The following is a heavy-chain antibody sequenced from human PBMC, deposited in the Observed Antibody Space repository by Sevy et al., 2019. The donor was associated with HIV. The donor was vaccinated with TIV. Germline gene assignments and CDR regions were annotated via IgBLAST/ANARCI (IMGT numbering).Heavy chain of an antibody. Sequence: GGSLRLSCAGSGFTFSNVWMSWVRQAPGKGLQWVAHFKSKTDGGTTDYAAPVRGRFTISRDDSKNTLSLQMNSLKTEDTAVYYCTTGGSLFQHWGQGTLVTVSS. CDR3: TTGGSLFQH. V-gene: IGHV3-15*01. CDR2: FKSKTDGGTT. J-gene: IGHJ1*01. D-gene: IGHD3-16*01. CDR1: GFTFSNVW.